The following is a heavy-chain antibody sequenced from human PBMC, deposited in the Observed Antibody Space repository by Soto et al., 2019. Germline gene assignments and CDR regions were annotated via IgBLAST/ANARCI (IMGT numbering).Heavy chain of an antibody. CDR2: IYYSGST. J-gene: IGHJ4*02. Sequence: SETLSLTCTVSGGSISSGGYYWSWIRQHPGKGLEWIGYIYYSGSTYYNPSLKSRVTISVDTSKNQFSLKLSSVTAADTAVYYCARGISSSSPHFDYWGQGTLVTVSS. CDR1: GGSISSGGYY. D-gene: IGHD6-6*01. CDR3: ARGISSSSPHFDY. V-gene: IGHV4-31*03.